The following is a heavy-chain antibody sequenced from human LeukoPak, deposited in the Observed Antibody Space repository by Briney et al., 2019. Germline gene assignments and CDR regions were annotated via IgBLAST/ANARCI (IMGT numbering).Heavy chain of an antibody. CDR1: GYNFTNYW. D-gene: IGHD5-18*01. CDR3: ARRRDERGYKDIFDI. CDR2: IFPDDSDT. J-gene: IGHJ3*02. V-gene: IGHV5-51*01. Sequence: GESLKISCKVSGYNFTNYWIVWVRQMPGKGLEWMGIIFPDDSDTIYSPSFQGQVTISADKSISTAYLQWSSLKASYTAMYYCARRRDERGYKDIFDIWGQGTMVTVSS.